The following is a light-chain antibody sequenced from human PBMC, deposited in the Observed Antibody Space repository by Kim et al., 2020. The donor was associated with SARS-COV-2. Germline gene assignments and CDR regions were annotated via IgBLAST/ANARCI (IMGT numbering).Light chain of an antibody. CDR2: ATS. J-gene: IGKJ1*01. CDR1: QGITNW. V-gene: IGKV1D-12*01. Sequence: DIQMTQSPSSVAASVGDRVTITCRASQGITNWLAWYQQKPGKAPKLLISATSSLQSWVPSRFSGSVSGTHFTLTIDDVQPEDFATYYCQQADSFFHSAFGQGTKVDIK. CDR3: QQADSFFHSA.